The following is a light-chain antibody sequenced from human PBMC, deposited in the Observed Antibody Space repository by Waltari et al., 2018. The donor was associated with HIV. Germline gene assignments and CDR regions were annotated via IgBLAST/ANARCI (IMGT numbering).Light chain of an antibody. Sequence: QSALTQPASVSGSPGQSITISCTGTNSDVGGYNYVSWYQQHPGRAPKLMIYDVTNRPSGVSNRFSGSKSGNTASLTISGLQAEDEADYYCSSYTSSITPVVFGGGTKLTVL. CDR1: NSDVGGYNY. CDR3: SSYTSSITPVV. J-gene: IGLJ2*01. CDR2: DVT. V-gene: IGLV2-14*03.